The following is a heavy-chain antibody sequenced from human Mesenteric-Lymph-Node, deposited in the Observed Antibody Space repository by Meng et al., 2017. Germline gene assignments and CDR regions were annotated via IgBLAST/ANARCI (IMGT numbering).Heavy chain of an antibody. J-gene: IGHJ5*02. CDR1: GGSFSGYY. D-gene: IGHD3-10*01. Sequence: QVQLQQWGAGLLKPSETLSPTCPVYGGSFSGYYWSWIRQPPGKGLEWIGEINHSGSTNYNPSLKSRVTISVDTSKNQFSLKLSSVTAADTAVYYCARGFTMVRGVIINNWFDPWGQGTLVTVSS. CDR3: ARGFTMVRGVIINNWFDP. V-gene: IGHV4-34*01. CDR2: INHSGST.